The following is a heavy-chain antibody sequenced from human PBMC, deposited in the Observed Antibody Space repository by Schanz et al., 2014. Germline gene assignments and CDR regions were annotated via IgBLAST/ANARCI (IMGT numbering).Heavy chain of an antibody. CDR1: GFTFSDYY. V-gene: IGHV3-11*06. J-gene: IGHJ1*01. CDR3: ERKASVCRPYDG. CDR2: VSRSTPDI. Sequence: SCAASGFTFSDYYMSWIRQAPGKGLEWVAYVSRSTPDIYYADSVKGRFTMSRDNAKSSVFLEMNSLRAEDTHDNEFERKASVCRPYDGRGQG. D-gene: IGHD3-16*01.